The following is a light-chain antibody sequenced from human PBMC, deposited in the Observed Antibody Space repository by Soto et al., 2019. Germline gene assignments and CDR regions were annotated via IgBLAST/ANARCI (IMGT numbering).Light chain of an antibody. V-gene: IGKV1-12*01. CDR2: TAS. Sequence: DGQMTQHPAPVSSSVGDRVPISFRASQGVSTWLAWYQQKPGKAPNLLIYTASSLQSGVPSRFSGTGSGTEFTFSITSLQPEDFGTYYCQQCYMGWTFGQGAKVDI. CDR1: QGVSTW. CDR3: QQCYMGWT. J-gene: IGKJ1*01.